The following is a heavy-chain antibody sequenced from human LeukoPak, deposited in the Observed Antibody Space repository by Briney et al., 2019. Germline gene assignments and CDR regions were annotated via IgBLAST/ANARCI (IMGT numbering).Heavy chain of an antibody. Sequence: PSQTLSLTCTVSGGSISSGSYYWSWIRQPAGKGLEWIGRIYTSGSTNYNPSLKSRVTISVDTSKNQFSLKLSSVTAADTAVYYCARRSESMGSGSYYPTNWFDPWGQGTLVTVSS. CDR1: GGSISSGSYY. CDR3: ARRSESMGSGSYYPTNWFDP. CDR2: IYTSGST. J-gene: IGHJ5*02. D-gene: IGHD3-10*01. V-gene: IGHV4-61*02.